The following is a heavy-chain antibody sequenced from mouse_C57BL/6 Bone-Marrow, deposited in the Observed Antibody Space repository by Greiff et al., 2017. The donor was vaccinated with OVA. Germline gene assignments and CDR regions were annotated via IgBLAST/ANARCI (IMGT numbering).Heavy chain of an antibody. CDR1: GFNIKNTY. Sequence: VQLQQSVAELVRPGASVKLSCTASGFNIKNTYMHWVKQRPEQGLEWIGRIDPANGNTKYAPKFQGKATITADTSSNKAYLQLSSLTSEDTAIYYCARSLYSNYVDYYAMDYWGQGTSVTVSS. CDR3: ARSLYSNYVDYYAMDY. D-gene: IGHD2-5*01. J-gene: IGHJ4*01. CDR2: IDPANGNT. V-gene: IGHV14-3*01.